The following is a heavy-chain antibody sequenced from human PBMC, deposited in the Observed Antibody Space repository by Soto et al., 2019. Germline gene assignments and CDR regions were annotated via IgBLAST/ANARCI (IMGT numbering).Heavy chain of an antibody. D-gene: IGHD6-13*01. V-gene: IGHV4-39*01. CDR1: GDSISGSPYF. CDR3: ARLQAAVPHY. J-gene: IGHJ4*02. CDR2: IFYDGYT. Sequence: QVQLQESGPGLVMPSETLSLTCTVSGDSISGSPYFWGWIRQPPGKRLEWIGSIFYDGYTLYTPSLKSRVTISVDTSKNQFPLKLTSVAAADTAIYFCARLQAAVPHYWGQGILVTVSS.